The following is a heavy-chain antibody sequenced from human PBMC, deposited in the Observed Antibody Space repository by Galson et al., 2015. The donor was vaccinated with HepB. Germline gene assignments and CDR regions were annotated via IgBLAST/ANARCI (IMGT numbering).Heavy chain of an antibody. CDR3: AREADGYNDPYFDY. Sequence: SLRVSCAASGFTFSSYSMNWVRQAPGKGLEWVSYISSSSSTIYYADSVKGRFTISRDNAKNSLYLQMNSLRDEDTAVYYCAREADGYNDPYFDYWGQGTLVTVSS. CDR1: GFTFSSYS. CDR2: ISSSSSTI. V-gene: IGHV3-48*02. J-gene: IGHJ4*02. D-gene: IGHD5-24*01.